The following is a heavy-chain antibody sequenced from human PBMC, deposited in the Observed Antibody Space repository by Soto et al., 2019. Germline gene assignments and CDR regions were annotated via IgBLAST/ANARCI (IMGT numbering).Heavy chain of an antibody. Sequence: GGSLRLSCAASGFTFSNYAVTWVRQAPGKGLEWVPTISGSGGSTYYADSVKGRFTISRDNSKNTLYLQMNSLRAEDTAVYYCAKDQGSSWYEIDYWGQGTLVTVSS. CDR1: GFTFSNYA. J-gene: IGHJ4*02. CDR2: ISGSGGST. CDR3: AKDQGSSWYEIDY. D-gene: IGHD6-13*01. V-gene: IGHV3-23*01.